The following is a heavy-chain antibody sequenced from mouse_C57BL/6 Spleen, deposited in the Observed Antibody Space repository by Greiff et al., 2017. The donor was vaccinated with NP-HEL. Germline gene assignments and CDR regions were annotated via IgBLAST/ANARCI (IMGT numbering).Heavy chain of an antibody. CDR2: IYPGDGDT. J-gene: IGHJ2*01. CDR1: GYAFSSSW. D-gene: IGHD3-1*01. CDR3: ARWGALDY. Sequence: QVQLQQSGPELVKPGASVKISCKASGYAFSSSWMNWVKQRPGKGLEWIGRIYPGDGDTNYNGKFKGKATLTADKSSSTAYMQLSSLTSEDSAVYFCARWGALDYWGQGTTLTVSS. V-gene: IGHV1-82*01.